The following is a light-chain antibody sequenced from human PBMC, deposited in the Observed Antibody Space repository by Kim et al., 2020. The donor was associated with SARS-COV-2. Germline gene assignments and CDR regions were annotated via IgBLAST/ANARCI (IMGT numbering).Light chain of an antibody. CDR1: SAIRPNHY. CDR3: GVWDGSLRTYF. V-gene: IGLV1-51*01. J-gene: IGLJ1*01. Sequence: GQSVLTTISDSSAIRPNHYVSRYQRLPRTAPKLLIYDTNKRPLGIPDRFSGSRSGTSATLGITGLQTGDEADYYCGVWDGSLRTYFFGTGTKVTVL. CDR2: DTN.